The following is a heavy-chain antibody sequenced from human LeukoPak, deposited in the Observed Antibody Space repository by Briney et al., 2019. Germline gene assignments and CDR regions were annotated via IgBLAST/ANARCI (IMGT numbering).Heavy chain of an antibody. CDR2: IYYSGST. Sequence: PSETLSLTCTVSGGSISSCYWSWIRQPPGKGLEWIGYIYYSGSTNYNPSLKSRVTISVDTSKNQFSLKLSSVTAADTAVYYCASNLSGSYSPFDYWGQGTLVTVSS. D-gene: IGHD1-26*01. J-gene: IGHJ4*02. CDR3: ASNLSGSYSPFDY. V-gene: IGHV4-59*01. CDR1: GGSISSCY.